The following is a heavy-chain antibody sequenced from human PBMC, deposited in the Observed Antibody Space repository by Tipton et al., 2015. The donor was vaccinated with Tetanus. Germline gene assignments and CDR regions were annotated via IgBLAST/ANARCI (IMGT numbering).Heavy chain of an antibody. CDR3: AISDVAVADTN. Sequence: SLRLSCAGFGFIFCTYAMSWVRQAPGKGLEWVSGISAGGGSTYYADSVEGRFTISRDNSKNTLYLQMNSLRAEDTAIYYCAISDVAVADTNWGQGTLVTVSS. J-gene: IGHJ4*02. CDR1: GFIFCTYA. CDR2: ISAGGGST. D-gene: IGHD6-19*01. V-gene: IGHV3-23*01.